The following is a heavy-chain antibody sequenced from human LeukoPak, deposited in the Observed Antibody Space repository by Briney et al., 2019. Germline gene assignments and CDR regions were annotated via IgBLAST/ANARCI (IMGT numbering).Heavy chain of an antibody. CDR1: GGSISSDY. CDR2: IYTTGST. V-gene: IGHV4-4*07. D-gene: IGHD3-22*01. J-gene: IGHJ4*02. CDR3: ARDGYYYDSSGYGLDY. Sequence: SETLSLTCTVSGGSISSDYWSWIRQPAGKGLEWIGRIYTTGSTNYSPSLKSRVTMSVDTSKNQFSLKLSSVTAADTAVYYCARDGYYYDSSGYGLDYWGQGTLVTVSS.